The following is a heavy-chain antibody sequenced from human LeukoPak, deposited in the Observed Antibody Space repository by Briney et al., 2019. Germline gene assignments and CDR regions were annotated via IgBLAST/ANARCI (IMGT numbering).Heavy chain of an antibody. D-gene: IGHD7-27*01. J-gene: IGHJ4*02. CDR2: MSPKSGNT. CDR1: GYTFVSYD. V-gene: IGHV1-8*01. Sequence: AASVKVSCKASGYTFVSYDINWVRQATGQGPEWMGWMSPKSGNTGYAQKFQGRVTMTRDTSINTAYMELSGLISEDTAVYYCTRGPPNWGYGFWGQGTLVTVSS. CDR3: TRGPPNWGYGF.